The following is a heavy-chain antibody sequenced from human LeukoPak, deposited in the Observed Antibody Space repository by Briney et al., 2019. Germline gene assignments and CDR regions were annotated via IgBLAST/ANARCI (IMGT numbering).Heavy chain of an antibody. CDR3: ATDLGYSYTVGDAFDI. D-gene: IGHD5-18*01. Sequence: ASVKVSCKVSGYTLTELSMHWVRQAPGKGLEWMGGFDPEDGETIYAQKFQGRVTMTEDTSTDTAYMGLSSLRSEDTAVYYCATDLGYSYTVGDAFDIWGQGTMVTVSS. J-gene: IGHJ3*02. V-gene: IGHV1-24*01. CDR1: GYTLTELS. CDR2: FDPEDGET.